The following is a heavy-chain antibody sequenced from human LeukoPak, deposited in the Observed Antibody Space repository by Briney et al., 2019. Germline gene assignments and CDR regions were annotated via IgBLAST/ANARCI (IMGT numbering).Heavy chain of an antibody. CDR3: ARWSYYGGNRVRFDY. CDR1: GFTFSSYG. D-gene: IGHD4-23*01. J-gene: IGHJ4*02. V-gene: IGHV3-30*03. CDR2: ISYDGSNK. Sequence: GGSLRLSCAASGFTFSSYGMHWVRQAPGKGLEWVAVISYDGSNKYYADSVKGRFTISRDNSKNTLYLQMNSLRAEDTAVYYCARWSYYGGNRVRFDYWGQGTLVTVSS.